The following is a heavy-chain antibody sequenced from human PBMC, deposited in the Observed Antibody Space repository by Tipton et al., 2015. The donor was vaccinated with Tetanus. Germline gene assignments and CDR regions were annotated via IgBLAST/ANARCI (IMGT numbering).Heavy chain of an antibody. CDR1: GGSLRSGGYY. J-gene: IGHJ4*02. Sequence: TLSLTCTVSGGSLRSGGYYWSWIRQHPGQGLEWIGYIYYTGNTYYNPSLKSRVTLSIDMSKNQFSLRLSSVTAADTAVYFCARRVVGATLDYWGQGNLVTVSS. D-gene: IGHD1-26*01. CDR3: ARRVVGATLDY. V-gene: IGHV4-31*03. CDR2: IYYTGNT.